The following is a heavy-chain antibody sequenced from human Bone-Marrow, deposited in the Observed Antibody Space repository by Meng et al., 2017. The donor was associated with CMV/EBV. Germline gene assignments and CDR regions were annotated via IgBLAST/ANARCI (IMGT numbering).Heavy chain of an antibody. V-gene: IGHV4-39*07. CDR2: IYFSGST. J-gene: IGHJ5*02. D-gene: IGHD3-22*01. Sequence: SETLSLTCTVSGGSSSYSDYYWGWIRQPPGKGLEWIGNIYFSGSTYYNPSLQSRVTISVDTSKTKFSLTLTSVTAADTAVYYCARHALGIVTLGWFDPWGQGTLVTVSS. CDR3: ARHALGIVTLGWFDP. CDR1: GGSSSYSDYY.